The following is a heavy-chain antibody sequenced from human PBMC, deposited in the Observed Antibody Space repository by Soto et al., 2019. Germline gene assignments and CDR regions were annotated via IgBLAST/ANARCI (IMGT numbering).Heavy chain of an antibody. V-gene: IGHV1-69*06. Sequence: VASVKVSCKASGGTFSSYAISWVRQAPGQGLEWMGGIISIFGTANYAQKFQGRVTITADKSTSTAYMELSSLRSEDTAVYYCARETYSSSPQAHFDYWGQGTLVTVSS. CDR3: ARETYSSSPQAHFDY. D-gene: IGHD6-6*01. J-gene: IGHJ4*02. CDR2: IISIFGTA. CDR1: GGTFSSYA.